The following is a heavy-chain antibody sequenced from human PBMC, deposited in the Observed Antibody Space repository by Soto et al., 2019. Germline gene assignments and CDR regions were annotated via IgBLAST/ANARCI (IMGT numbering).Heavy chain of an antibody. J-gene: IGHJ5*02. CDR1: GFTFSSYA. CDR3: AKDRGYRSYDSSGYRQGPTDGKRPVEFDP. Sequence: GGSLSLSCAASGFTFSSYAMSWVRQAPGTGLEWVSAISVSGGSTYYADSVKGRFTISRDNSKNTLYLQMNSLRAEDTAVYYCAKDRGYRSYDSSGYRQGPTDGKRPVEFDPWGQGTLVTVSS. D-gene: IGHD3-22*01. CDR2: ISVSGGST. V-gene: IGHV3-23*01.